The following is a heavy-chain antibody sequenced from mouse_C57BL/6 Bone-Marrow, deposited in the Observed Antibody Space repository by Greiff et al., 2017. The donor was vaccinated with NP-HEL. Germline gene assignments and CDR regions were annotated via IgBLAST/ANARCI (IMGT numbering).Heavy chain of an antibody. CDR2: IFPGSGST. D-gene: IGHD1-3*01. CDR1: GYTFTDYY. V-gene: IGHV1-75*01. Sequence: VQLQQSGPELVKPGASVKISCKASGYTFTDYYINWVKQRPGQGLEWIGWIFPGSGSTYYNEKFKGKATLTVDKSFSTAYMLLSSRTSEDSAVYFCAREEYSSAWFAYWGQGTLVTVSA. CDR3: AREEYSSAWFAY. J-gene: IGHJ3*01.